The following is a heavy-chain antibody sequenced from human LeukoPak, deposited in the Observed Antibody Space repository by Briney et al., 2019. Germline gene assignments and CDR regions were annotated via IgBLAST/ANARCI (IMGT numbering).Heavy chain of an antibody. Sequence: PGGSLRLSCAASGFTFSSYSMNWVRQAPGKGLEWVSSISSSSSYIYYADSVKGRFTISRDNAKNSLYLQINSLRAEDTAVYYWARALGYCSSTSCYDGSPHFDYWGQGTLVTVSS. V-gene: IGHV3-21*01. CDR1: GFTFSSYS. CDR3: ARALGYCSSTSCYDGSPHFDY. CDR2: ISSSSSYI. J-gene: IGHJ4*02. D-gene: IGHD2-2*01.